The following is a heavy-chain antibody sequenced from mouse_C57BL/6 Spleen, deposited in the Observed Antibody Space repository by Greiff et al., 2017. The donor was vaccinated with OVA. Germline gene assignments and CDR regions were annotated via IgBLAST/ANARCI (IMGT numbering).Heavy chain of an antibody. J-gene: IGHJ4*01. D-gene: IGHD4-1*02. CDR1: GYSITSGYY. V-gene: IGHV3-6*01. Sequence: EVKLQESGPGLVKPSQSLSLTCSVTGYSITSGYYWNWIRQFPGNKLEWMGYISYDGSNNYNPSLKNRISITRDTSKNQFFLKLNSVTTEDTATYYCASAPTGTWAMDYWGQGTSVTVSS. CDR2: ISYDGSN. CDR3: ASAPTGTWAMDY.